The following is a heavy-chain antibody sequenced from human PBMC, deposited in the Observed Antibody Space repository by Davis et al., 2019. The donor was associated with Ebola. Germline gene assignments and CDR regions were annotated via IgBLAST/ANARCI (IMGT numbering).Heavy chain of an antibody. J-gene: IGHJ4*02. CDR1: GGSFSGYY. Sequence: SETLSLTCAVYGGSFSGYYWSWIRQPPGKGLEWIGEIYHSGSTNYNPSLKSRVTISVDKSKNQFSLKLSSVTAADTAVYYCARTSVQLDPLDYWGQGTLVTVSS. CDR2: IYHSGST. CDR3: ARTSVQLDPLDY. D-gene: IGHD1-1*01. V-gene: IGHV4-34*01.